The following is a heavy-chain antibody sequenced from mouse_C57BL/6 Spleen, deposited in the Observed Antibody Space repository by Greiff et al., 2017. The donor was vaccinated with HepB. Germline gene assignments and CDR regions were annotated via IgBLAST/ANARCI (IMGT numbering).Heavy chain of an antibody. V-gene: IGHV1-63*01. Sequence: QVQLQQPGAELVKPGASVKLSCKASGYTFTSYWMHWVKQRPGHGLEWIGDIYPGGGYTNYNEKFKGKATLTADKSSSTAYMQFSSLTSEDSAIYYCARLTGTYFDVWGTGTTVTVSS. J-gene: IGHJ1*03. CDR2: IYPGGGYT. D-gene: IGHD4-1*01. CDR3: ARLTGTYFDV. CDR1: GYTFTSYW.